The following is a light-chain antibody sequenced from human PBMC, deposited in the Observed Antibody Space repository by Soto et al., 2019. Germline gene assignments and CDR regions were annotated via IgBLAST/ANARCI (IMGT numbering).Light chain of an antibody. CDR2: AAS. CDR3: QQSYSIPQT. Sequence: DIQMTQTPSTLSASVGDTVTVTCRASQSVSGWLAWYQQKPGEAPKLLIYAASSLQGGVPSRFSGSGSGTEFTLTISSLQPEDFATYYCQQSYSIPQTFGQGTKVAI. J-gene: IGKJ1*01. CDR1: QSVSGW. V-gene: IGKV1-39*01.